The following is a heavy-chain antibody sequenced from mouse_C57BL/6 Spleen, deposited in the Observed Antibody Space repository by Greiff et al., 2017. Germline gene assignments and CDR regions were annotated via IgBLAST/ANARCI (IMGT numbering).Heavy chain of an antibody. CDR1: GFTFSSYT. CDR3: ARHSDYDYEAWFAY. Sequence: EVKVVESGGGLVKPGGSLKLSCAASGFTFSSYTMSWVRQTPEKRLEWVATSSGGGGNTYYPDSVKGRFTISRDNAKNTLYLQMSSLRSEDTALYYCARHSDYDYEAWFAYWGQGTLVTVSA. V-gene: IGHV5-9*01. CDR2: SSGGGGNT. D-gene: IGHD2-4*01. J-gene: IGHJ3*01.